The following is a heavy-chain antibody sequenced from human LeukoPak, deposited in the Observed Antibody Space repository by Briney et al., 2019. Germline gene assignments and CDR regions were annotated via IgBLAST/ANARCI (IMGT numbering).Heavy chain of an antibody. CDR1: GFTLRTYA. CDR2: IRGGGLSR. J-gene: IGHJ3*02. V-gene: IGHV3-23*01. Sequence: PGGSLRLSCVVSGFTLRTYAMSWVRQAAGKGREWVTCIRGGGLSRFYADSVKGRVFLSRAHSKNTVSLEVANWGGEDPAIDYCAKHKGGGLGNDAFDMWGPGTMLIVSS. D-gene: IGHD2-15*01. CDR3: AKHKGGGLGNDAFDM.